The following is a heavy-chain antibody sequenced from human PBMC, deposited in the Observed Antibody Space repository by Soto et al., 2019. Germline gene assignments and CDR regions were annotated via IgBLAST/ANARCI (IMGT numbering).Heavy chain of an antibody. Sequence: PGGSLRLSCAASGFTFSSYGMHWVRQAPGKGLEWVAVIWYDGSNKYYADSVKGRFTISRDNSKNTLYLQMNSLRAEDTAVYYCAGYSSRGPFDNWGQGTLVTVSS. CDR3: AGYSSRGPFDN. CDR1: GFTFSSYG. D-gene: IGHD6-13*01. V-gene: IGHV3-33*01. CDR2: IWYDGSNK. J-gene: IGHJ4*02.